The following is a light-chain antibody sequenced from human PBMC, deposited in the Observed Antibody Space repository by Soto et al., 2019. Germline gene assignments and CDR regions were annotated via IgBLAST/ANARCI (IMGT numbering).Light chain of an antibody. CDR3: QQRSNWPIT. CDR2: GAS. J-gene: IGKJ1*01. V-gene: IGKV3D-20*02. CDR1: QSVSSSY. Sequence: EIVLTQSPGTLSLSPGERATLSCRPSQSVSSSYLAWYQQKPGQAPRLLIYGASSRATGIPDRFSGSGSGTDFTLTSSSLEPEDFAVYYCQQRSNWPITVGPGTKVDIK.